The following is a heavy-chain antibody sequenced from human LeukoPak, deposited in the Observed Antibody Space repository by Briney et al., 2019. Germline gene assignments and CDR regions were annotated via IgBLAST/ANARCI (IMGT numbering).Heavy chain of an antibody. J-gene: IGHJ6*02. CDR3: ARGDLWFGELSRSGYYYYGMDV. V-gene: IGHV4-34*01. CDR2: INHSGST. CDR1: GGSFSGYY. Sequence: TSETLSLTCAVYGGSFSGYYWSWIRQPPGKGLEWIGEINHSGSTNYNPSLKSRVTISVDTSKNQFSLKLSSVTAADTAVYYCARGDLWFGELSRSGYYYYGMDVWGQGTTVTVSS. D-gene: IGHD3-10*01.